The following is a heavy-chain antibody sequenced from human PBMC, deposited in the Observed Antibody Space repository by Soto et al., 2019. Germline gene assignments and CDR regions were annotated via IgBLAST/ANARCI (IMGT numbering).Heavy chain of an antibody. Sequence: GESLKISCKGSGYSFASHWVAWVRQMPEKGLEWIGTIYPGDSDTRYSPSFQGQVTISADKSISTAYLQWSSLKASDTAMYYCARRYYDFWSGYYTQWFDPWGQGTLVTVSS. CDR2: IYPGDSDT. CDR3: ARRYYDFWSGYYTQWFDP. J-gene: IGHJ5*02. D-gene: IGHD3-3*01. CDR1: GYSFASHW. V-gene: IGHV5-51*01.